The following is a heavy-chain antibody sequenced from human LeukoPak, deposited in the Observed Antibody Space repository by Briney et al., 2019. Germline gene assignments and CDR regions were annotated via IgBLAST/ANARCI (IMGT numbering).Heavy chain of an antibody. J-gene: IGHJ4*02. CDR2: INHSGST. V-gene: IGHV4-34*01. CDR3: ARGVDTAMVDPPFDY. CDR1: GGSFSGYY. Sequence: SETLSLTCAVYGGSFSGYYWSWIRQPPGKGLEWIGEINHSGSTNYNPSLKSRVTISVGTSKNQFSLKLSSVTAADTAVYYCARGVDTAMVDPPFDYWGQGTLVTVSS. D-gene: IGHD5-18*01.